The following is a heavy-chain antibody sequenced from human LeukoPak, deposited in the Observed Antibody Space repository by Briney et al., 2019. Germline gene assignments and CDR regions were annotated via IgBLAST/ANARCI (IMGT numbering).Heavy chain of an antibody. V-gene: IGHV3-7*01. CDR3: ARDSYPRPTPFDY. Sequence: TGGSLRLSCAASGFTFSSYWMSWVRQAPGKGLEWVANIKQDGSAKYYVDSVKGRFTISRDNAKNSLYLQMNSLRAEDTAVYYCARDSYPRPTPFDYWGQGTLVTVSS. CDR1: GFTFSSYW. D-gene: IGHD2-2*02. CDR2: IKQDGSAK. J-gene: IGHJ4*02.